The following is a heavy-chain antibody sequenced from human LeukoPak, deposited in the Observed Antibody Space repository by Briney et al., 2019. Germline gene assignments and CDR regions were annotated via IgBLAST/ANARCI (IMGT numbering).Heavy chain of an antibody. CDR3: ARGLPKAVFRMVIED. CDR2: MNTNSGNT. D-gene: IGHD3-3*01. Sequence: GASVKVSCKASGYPFTSYNVNWVRQATGQGLEWMGWMNTNSGNTGYSQNFQGRVTMTRDTSISTAYMELSSLMSEDTAVYYCARGLPKAVFRMVIEDWGQGTLVTVSS. CDR1: GYPFTSYN. J-gene: IGHJ1*01. V-gene: IGHV1-8*01.